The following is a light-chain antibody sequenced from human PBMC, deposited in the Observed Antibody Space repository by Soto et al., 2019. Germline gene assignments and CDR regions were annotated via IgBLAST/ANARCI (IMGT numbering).Light chain of an antibody. V-gene: IGLV1-40*01. J-gene: IGLJ2*01. CDR2: GDS. CDR3: QSYDRSLSASVV. Sequence: QSVLTQPPSVSGAPGQRVIISCTGSSSTIGPGYDVHWYQQLPGTAPKLLIYGDSHRPSGVPDRFSGSKSGPSASLAITGLQAEYEADYYCQSYDRSLSASVVFGGGTKVTVL. CDR1: SSTIGPGYD.